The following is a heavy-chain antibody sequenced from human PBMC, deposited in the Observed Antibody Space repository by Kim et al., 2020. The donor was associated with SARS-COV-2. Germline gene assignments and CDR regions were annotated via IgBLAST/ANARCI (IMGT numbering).Heavy chain of an antibody. D-gene: IGHD6-13*01. CDR3: AKNPGSWPYYYYYGMDV. Sequence: GGSLRLSCAASGFTFDDYAMHWVRQAPGKGLEWVSLISGDGGSTYYADSVKGRFTISRDNSKNSLYLQMNSLRTEDTALYYCAKNPGSWPYYYYYGMDVWGQGTTVTVSS. CDR2: ISGDGGST. V-gene: IGHV3-43*02. CDR1: GFTFDDYA. J-gene: IGHJ6*02.